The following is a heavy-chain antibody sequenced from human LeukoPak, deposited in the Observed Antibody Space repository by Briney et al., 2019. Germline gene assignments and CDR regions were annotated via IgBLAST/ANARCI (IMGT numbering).Heavy chain of an antibody. Sequence: SETLSLTCTVSGFSISSGYYWGWIRQPPGKGLEWIGSIYHSGSTYYNPSLKSRVTISVDTSKNQFSLKLSSVTAADTAVYHCASPSTIGYSSAWYVLADAFDIWGQGTMVTVSS. V-gene: IGHV4-38-2*02. CDR1: GFSISSGYY. CDR3: ASPSTIGYSSAWYVLADAFDI. CDR2: IYHSGST. D-gene: IGHD6-19*01. J-gene: IGHJ3*02.